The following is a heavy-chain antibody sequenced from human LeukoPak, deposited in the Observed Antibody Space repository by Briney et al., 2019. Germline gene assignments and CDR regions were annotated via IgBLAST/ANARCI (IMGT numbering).Heavy chain of an antibody. V-gene: IGHV3-23*01. D-gene: IGHD3-22*01. CDR1: GFTFSSYA. J-gene: IGHJ4*02. CDR2: ISSSGGST. CDR3: AKDGRGRSGYYSHFDY. Sequence: GGSLRLSCAASGFTFSSYAMSWVRQAPGKGLEWVSAISSSGGSTNYADSVKGRFTISRDNSKNTVYLQMNSLRAEDTAVYYCAKDGRGRSGYYSHFDYWGQGTLVTVSS.